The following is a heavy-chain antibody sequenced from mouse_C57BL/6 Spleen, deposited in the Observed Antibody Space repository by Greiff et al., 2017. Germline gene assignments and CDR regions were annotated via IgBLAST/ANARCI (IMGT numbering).Heavy chain of an antibody. V-gene: IGHV5-6*01. CDR3: ARQNYDGYYPFAY. Sequence: EVHLVESGGDLVKPGGSLKLSCAASGFTLSSYGMSWVRQPPDKRLGWVATISSGGSYTYYPDSVKGRFTISRDNAKNTLYLQMSSLKSEDTAMYYCARQNYDGYYPFAYWGQGTLVTVSA. J-gene: IGHJ3*01. CDR2: ISSGGSYT. CDR1: GFTLSSYG. D-gene: IGHD2-3*01.